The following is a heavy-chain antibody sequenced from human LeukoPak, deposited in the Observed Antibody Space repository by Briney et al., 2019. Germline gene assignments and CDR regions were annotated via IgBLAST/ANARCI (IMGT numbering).Heavy chain of an antibody. CDR3: ARLAGIAAAGTLGWFDP. V-gene: IGHV1-69*06. Sequence: ASVKVSCKASGGTFSSYAISWVRQAPGQGLEWMGGLIHIFGTANYAQKFQGRVTITADKSTSTAYMELSSLRSEDTAVYYCARLAGIAAAGTLGWFDPWGQGTLVTVSS. CDR1: GGTFSSYA. CDR2: LIHIFGTA. J-gene: IGHJ5*02. D-gene: IGHD6-13*01.